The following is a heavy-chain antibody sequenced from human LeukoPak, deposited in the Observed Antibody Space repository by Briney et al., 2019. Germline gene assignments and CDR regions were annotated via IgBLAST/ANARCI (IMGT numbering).Heavy chain of an antibody. J-gene: IGHJ4*02. CDR2: ISSDETNK. D-gene: IGHD6-19*01. V-gene: IGHV3-30-3*01. CDR3: ARDRVEIWLYIGIYDY. CDR1: DFTFGHYI. Sequence: PGGSLRLSCTASDFTFGHYIMHWLRQAPGKGLEWVAAISSDETNKNHADSVKGRFTITRDNSKNILYPQMNTLRPDDTAVYYCARDRVEIWLYIGIYDYWGQGALVTVSS.